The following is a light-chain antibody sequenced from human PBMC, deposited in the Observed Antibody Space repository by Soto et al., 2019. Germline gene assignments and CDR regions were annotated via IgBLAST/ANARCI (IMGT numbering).Light chain of an antibody. CDR3: QQYERGFT. CDR1: QSVSSRS. V-gene: IGKV3-20*01. CDR2: DVS. Sequence: ETVLTQSPGTLSLSPGERATLSCRASQSVSSRSLAWYQQKPGQAPRLLIYDVSSRATGIPDRFSGSGSGTDFSLTISRLEPEDFAVYYCQQYERGFTFGPGTKVDIK. J-gene: IGKJ3*01.